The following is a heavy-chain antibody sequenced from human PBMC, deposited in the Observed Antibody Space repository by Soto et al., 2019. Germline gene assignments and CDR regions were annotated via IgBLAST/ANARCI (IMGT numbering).Heavy chain of an antibody. J-gene: IGHJ6*03. D-gene: IGHD2-2*01. V-gene: IGHV3-21*01. CDR1: GFTFSSYS. Sequence: GGSLRLSCAASGFTFSSYSMNWVRQAPGKGLEWVSSISSSSSYIYYADSVKGRFTISRDNAKNSLSLQMNSLRAADTAVYYCARETSTGNYYMDVWGKGTTVTVSS. CDR3: ARETSTGNYYMDV. CDR2: ISSSSSYI.